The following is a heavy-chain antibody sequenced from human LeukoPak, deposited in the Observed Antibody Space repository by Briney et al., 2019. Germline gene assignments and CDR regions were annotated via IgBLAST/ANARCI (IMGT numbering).Heavy chain of an antibody. Sequence: GESLKISCKGSGYTFTSYWIARVRQMPGKGLEWMGIIYPGDSDTRYSPSFQGQVTISADKSISTAYLQWSSLKASDTAMYYCARIPSSGWYKYYYMDVWGKGTTVTISS. CDR2: IYPGDSDT. J-gene: IGHJ6*03. V-gene: IGHV5-51*01. CDR1: GYTFTSYW. D-gene: IGHD6-19*01. CDR3: ARIPSSGWYKYYYMDV.